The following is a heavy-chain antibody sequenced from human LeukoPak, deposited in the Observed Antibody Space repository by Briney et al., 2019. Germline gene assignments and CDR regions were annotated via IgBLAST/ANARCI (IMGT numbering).Heavy chain of an antibody. CDR1: GYTFTSYA. CDR2: IIPIFGTA. Sequence: GASVKVSCKASGYTFTSYAMNWVRQAPGQGLEWMGGIIPIFGTANYAQKFQGRVTITADESTSTAYMELSSLRSEDTAVYYCAREAVAGTNWFDPWGQGTLVTVSS. D-gene: IGHD6-19*01. CDR3: AREAVAGTNWFDP. J-gene: IGHJ5*02. V-gene: IGHV1-69*13.